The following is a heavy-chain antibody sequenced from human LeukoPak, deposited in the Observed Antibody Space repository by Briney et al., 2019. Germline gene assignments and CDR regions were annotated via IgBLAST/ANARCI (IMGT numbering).Heavy chain of an antibody. J-gene: IGHJ4*02. D-gene: IGHD3-3*01. CDR2: ISGSGGST. Sequence: GGSLRLSCAASGFTFSNAWMSWVRQAPGKGLEWVSAISGSGGSTYYADSVKGRFTISRDNSKNTLYLQMNSLRAEDTAVYYCAKPQYFYDFWAQIDYWGQGTLVTVSS. V-gene: IGHV3-23*01. CDR3: AKPQYFYDFWAQIDY. CDR1: GFTFSNAW.